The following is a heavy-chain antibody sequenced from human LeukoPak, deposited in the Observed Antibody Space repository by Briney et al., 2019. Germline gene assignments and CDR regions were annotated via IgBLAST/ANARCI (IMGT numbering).Heavy chain of an antibody. CDR1: GGSFSGYY. D-gene: IGHD6-13*01. CDR2: TNHSGST. CDR3: ARAQSSSSFDY. Sequence: PSETLSLTCAVYGGSFSGYYWSWIRQPPGKGLEWIGETNHSGSTNYNPSLKSRVTISVDTSKNQFSLKLSSVTAADTAVYYCARAQSSSSFDYWGQGTLVTVSS. J-gene: IGHJ4*02. V-gene: IGHV4-34*01.